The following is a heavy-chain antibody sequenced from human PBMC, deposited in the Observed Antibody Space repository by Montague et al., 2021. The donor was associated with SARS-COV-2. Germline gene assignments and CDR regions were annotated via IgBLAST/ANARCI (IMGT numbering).Heavy chain of an antibody. CDR3: ASGKYYDFWSGYYSHDYVLGMDV. V-gene: IGHV4-4*07. J-gene: IGHJ6*02. CDR1: GGSVSSSY. Sequence: SETLSLTCTVSGGSVSSSYWSWIRQSAGKGLEWIGRILTSGSTDYNPSLNSRVTMSVDTSKNQFSLKLSSVTAAATAVYYCASGKYYDFWSGYYSHDYVLGMDVWGQGTTVTVSS. D-gene: IGHD3-3*01. CDR2: ILTSGST.